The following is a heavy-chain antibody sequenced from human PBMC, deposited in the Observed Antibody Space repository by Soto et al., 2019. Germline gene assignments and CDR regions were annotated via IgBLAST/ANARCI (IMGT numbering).Heavy chain of an antibody. CDR2: ISSSSSTI. D-gene: IGHD6-13*01. J-gene: IGHJ4*02. Sequence: GGSLRLSCVASGFTFGAYAMSWVRQVPGKGLEWVSYISSSSSTIYYADSVKGRFTISRDNAKNSLYLQMNSLRDEDTAVYYCARGQQLVPPLSFDWGQGTLVTVS. CDR3: ARGQQLVPPLSFD. CDR1: GFTFGAYA. V-gene: IGHV3-48*02.